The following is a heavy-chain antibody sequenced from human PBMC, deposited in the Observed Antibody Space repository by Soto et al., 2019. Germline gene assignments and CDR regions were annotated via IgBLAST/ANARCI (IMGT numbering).Heavy chain of an antibody. D-gene: IGHD6-19*01. V-gene: IGHV4-31*03. J-gene: IGHJ4*02. CDR2: IYYSGST. CDR1: GGSISSGGYY. Sequence: QVQLQESGPGLVKPSQTLSLTCTVSGGSISSGGYYWSWIRQHPGKGLEWIGYIYYSGSTYYNPSPKSRVTLSVDTSKNQFSLKLSSVTAADTAVYYCARGRRAVAGGGNFDYWGQGTLVTVSS. CDR3: ARGRRAVAGGGNFDY.